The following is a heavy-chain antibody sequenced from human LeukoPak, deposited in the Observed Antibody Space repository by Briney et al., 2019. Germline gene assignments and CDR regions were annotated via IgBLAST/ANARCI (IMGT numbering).Heavy chain of an antibody. D-gene: IGHD1-26*01. CDR2: INRNSGDA. V-gene: IGHV1-2*02. CDR1: GYTFTGYY. J-gene: IGHJ4*02. CDR3: ARDGGQVGATGPFDY. Sequence: ASVKVSCKASGYTFTGYYIPWVRQAPGQGLEWMGWINRNSGDANYAQKFQGRVTMTRDTSISTAYMELSRLRSDDTAVYYCARDGGQVGATGPFDYWGQGTLVTVSS.